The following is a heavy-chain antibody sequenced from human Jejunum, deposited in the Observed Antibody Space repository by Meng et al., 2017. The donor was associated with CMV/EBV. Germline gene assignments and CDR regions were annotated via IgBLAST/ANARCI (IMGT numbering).Heavy chain of an antibody. Sequence: AASGFTVSDHAMNWVRQAPGKGLEWVSVSYRRDGGTYYAASVKGRLIISRDNSKNTFYLQMNSLRGEDTAIYYCAKFVGYTYGFDYWGPGTLVTVSS. CDR2: SYRRDGGT. D-gene: IGHD5-18*01. CDR1: GFTVSDHA. CDR3: AKFVGYTYGFDY. V-gene: IGHV3-23*03. J-gene: IGHJ4*02.